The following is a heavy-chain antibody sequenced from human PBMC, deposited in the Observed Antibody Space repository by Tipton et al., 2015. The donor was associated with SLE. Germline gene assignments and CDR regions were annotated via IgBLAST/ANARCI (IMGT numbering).Heavy chain of an antibody. V-gene: IGHV3-33*06. CDR3: AKVGPMGGYYFDY. CDR2: IWYDGSNK. J-gene: IGHJ4*02. Sequence: RSLRLPCAASGFTFSSYGMHWVRQAPGKGLEWVAVIWYDGSNKYYADSVKGRFTISRDNSKNTLYLQMNSLRAEDTAAYYCAKVGPMGGYYFDYWGQGTLVTVSS. D-gene: IGHD1-26*01. CDR1: GFTFSSYG.